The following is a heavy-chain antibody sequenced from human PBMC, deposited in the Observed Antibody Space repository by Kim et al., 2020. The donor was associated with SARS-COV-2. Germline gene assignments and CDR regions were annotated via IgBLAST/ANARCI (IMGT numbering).Heavy chain of an antibody. CDR3: ASAGHLGYFDY. J-gene: IGHJ4*02. Sequence: GGSLRLSCAASGFTFSSYSMNWVRQAPGKGLEWVSSISSSSYIYYADSVKGRFTISRNNAKNSLYLQMNSLRAEDTAVYYCASAGHLGYFDYWGQGTLVTVSS. CDR2: ISSSSYI. CDR1: GFTFSSYS. V-gene: IGHV3-21*01. D-gene: IGHD3-10*01.